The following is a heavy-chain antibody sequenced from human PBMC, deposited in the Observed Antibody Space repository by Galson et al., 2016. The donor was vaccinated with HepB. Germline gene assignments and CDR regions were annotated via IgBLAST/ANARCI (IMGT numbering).Heavy chain of an antibody. D-gene: IGHD6-25*01. CDR2: IYYSGST. CDR1: GGSISSYY. J-gene: IGHJ1*01. V-gene: IGHV4-59*12. CDR3: TRGYAMNYFQH. Sequence: ETLSLTCTVSGGSISSYYWSWIRQPPEKGLEWIGYIYYSGSTNFNPSLESRVTISLDTSKNQFSLKLSSVTAADTAVYFCTRGYAMNYFQHWGQGTLVTVSS.